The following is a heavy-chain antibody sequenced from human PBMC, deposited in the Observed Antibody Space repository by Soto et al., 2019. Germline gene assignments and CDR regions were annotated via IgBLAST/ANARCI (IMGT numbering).Heavy chain of an antibody. J-gene: IGHJ4*02. CDR1: GGSFSGYY. D-gene: IGHD6-13*01. CDR2: IYYSGST. CDR3: ARATYSSSWSPLKYFDY. V-gene: IGHV4-30-4*08. Sequence: SETLSLTCAVYGGSFSGYYWSWIRQPPGKGLEWIGYIYYSGSTYYNPSLKSRVTISVDTSKNQFSLKLSSVTAADTAVYYCARATYSSSWSPLKYFDYWGRGTLVTVSS.